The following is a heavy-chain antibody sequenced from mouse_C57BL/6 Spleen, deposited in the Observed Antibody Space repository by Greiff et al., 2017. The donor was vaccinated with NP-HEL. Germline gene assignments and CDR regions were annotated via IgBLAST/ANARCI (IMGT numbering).Heavy chain of an antibody. V-gene: IGHV1-64*01. Sequence: QVQLQQPGAELVKPGASVKLSCKASGYTFTSYWMHWVKQRPGQGLEWIGMIHPNSGSTNYNEKFKSKATLTVDKSSSTAYMQLSSLTSEDSAVYYCARGALITTVVASNFDVWGTGTTVTVSS. CDR3: ARGALITTVVASNFDV. D-gene: IGHD1-1*01. J-gene: IGHJ1*03. CDR1: GYTFTSYW. CDR2: IHPNSGST.